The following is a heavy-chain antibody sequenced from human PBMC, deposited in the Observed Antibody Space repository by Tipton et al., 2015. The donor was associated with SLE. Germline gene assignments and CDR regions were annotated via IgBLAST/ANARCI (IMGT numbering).Heavy chain of an antibody. Sequence: TLSLTCTVSGDSFKSDSYYWSWIRQPAGKGLEWIGRIYTSGSTNYNPSLKSRVTISVDTSKNQFSLKLTSVTAADTAVYYCAREVRGVIIEYFDYWGQGALVTVSS. CDR3: AREVRGVIIEYFDY. CDR1: GDSFKSDSYY. J-gene: IGHJ4*02. V-gene: IGHV4-61*02. D-gene: IGHD3-10*01. CDR2: IYTSGST.